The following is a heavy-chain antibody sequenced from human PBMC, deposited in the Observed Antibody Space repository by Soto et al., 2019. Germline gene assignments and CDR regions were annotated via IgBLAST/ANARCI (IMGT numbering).Heavy chain of an antibody. CDR2: THHSRGT. V-gene: IGHV4-4*02. CDR1: GDSIIGTHW. D-gene: IGHD6-13*01. J-gene: IGHJ4*01. CDR3: ARYSAASGTYYFDY. Sequence: SETLSLTCAVSGDSIIGTHWWSWVRLPPGKGLEFIGETHHSRGTNYSPSLRSRVTMSLDKSKNQLSLILYSVTAADTGVYYCARYSAASGTYYFDYWGQGTLVTVSS.